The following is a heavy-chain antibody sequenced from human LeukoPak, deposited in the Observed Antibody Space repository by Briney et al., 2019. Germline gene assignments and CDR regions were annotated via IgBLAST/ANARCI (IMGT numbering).Heavy chain of an antibody. CDR1: GFTFSSYG. J-gene: IGHJ4*02. CDR2: IRYDGSNK. V-gene: IGHV3-30*02. CDR3: AKEGSDDY. Sequence: GGSLRLSCAASGFTFSSYGMHWVRQAPGKGLEWVAFIRYDGSNKYYADSVKGRFTISRDNSKNTVYLQMSSLKAEDTAVYYCAKEGSDDYWGQGTLVTVSS.